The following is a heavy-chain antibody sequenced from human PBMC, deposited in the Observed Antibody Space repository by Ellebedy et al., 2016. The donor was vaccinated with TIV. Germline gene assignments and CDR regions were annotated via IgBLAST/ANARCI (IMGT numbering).Heavy chain of an antibody. V-gene: IGHV4-59*03. CDR3: ARAKGDY. CDR1: GDSISTYY. J-gene: IGHJ4*02. Sequence: MPSETLSLTCTVFGDSISTYYWTWFRQPPGKGLEWIGYIYHSGKSNYNPSLRSRVSLSVDSSRNQFSLRLMSVTAADTAVYYCARAKGDYWGQGTLVTVSS. CDR2: IYHSGKS.